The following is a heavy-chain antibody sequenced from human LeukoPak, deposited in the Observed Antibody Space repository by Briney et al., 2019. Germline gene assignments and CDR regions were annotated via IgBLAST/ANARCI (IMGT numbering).Heavy chain of an antibody. CDR1: GFTFSSYG. V-gene: IGHV3-30*02. D-gene: IGHD2-2*02. CDR2: IRYDGSNK. Sequence: GGSLRLSCAASGFTFSSYGMHWVRQAPGKGLEWVAFIRYDGSNKYYAGSVKGRFTISRDNSKNTLYLQMNNLRPEDSSMYYCARGLGVVAAIPTYYFDSWGQGTLVTVSS. CDR3: ARGLGVVAAIPTYYFDS. J-gene: IGHJ4*02.